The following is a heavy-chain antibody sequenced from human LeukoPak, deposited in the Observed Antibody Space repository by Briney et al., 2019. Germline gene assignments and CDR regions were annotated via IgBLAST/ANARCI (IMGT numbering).Heavy chain of an antibody. CDR1: GGTFISYA. CDR3: ARVSMATIHYYYYGMDV. V-gene: IGHV1-69*13. CDR2: IIPIFGTA. D-gene: IGHD5-24*01. J-gene: IGHJ6*02. Sequence: SVKVSCKASGGTFISYAISWVRQAPGQGLEWMGGIIPIFGTANYAQKFQGRVTITADESTSTAYMELSSLRSEDTAVYYCARVSMATIHYYYYGMDVWGQGTTVTVSS.